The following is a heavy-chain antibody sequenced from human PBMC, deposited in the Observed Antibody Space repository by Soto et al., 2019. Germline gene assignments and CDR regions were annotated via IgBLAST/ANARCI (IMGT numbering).Heavy chain of an antibody. V-gene: IGHV3-21*01. CDR1: GFTFSSYS. CDR3: ARVRAARKFDY. CDR2: ISSSSSYI. D-gene: IGHD6-6*01. J-gene: IGHJ4*02. Sequence: SRAASGFTFSSYSMNWVRQAPGKGLEWVSSISSSSSYIYYADSAKGRFTISRDNAKNSLYLQMNSLRAEDTAVYYCARVRAARKFDYWGQGTLVTVSS.